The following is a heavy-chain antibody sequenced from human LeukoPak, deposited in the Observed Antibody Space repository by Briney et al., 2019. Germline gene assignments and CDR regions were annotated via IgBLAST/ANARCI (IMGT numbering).Heavy chain of an antibody. J-gene: IGHJ4*02. D-gene: IGHD6-13*01. CDR2: INSDGSST. CDR1: GFNFISYY. V-gene: IGHV3-74*01. CDR3: ARKVAGGTGYFDY. Sequence: GGSLRLSCAASGFNFISYYMHWVRQAPGKGLVWVSRINSDGSSTSYADSVKGRFTISRDNAKNTLYLQMNSLRAEDTAVYFCARKVAGGTGYFDYWGQGTLVTVSS.